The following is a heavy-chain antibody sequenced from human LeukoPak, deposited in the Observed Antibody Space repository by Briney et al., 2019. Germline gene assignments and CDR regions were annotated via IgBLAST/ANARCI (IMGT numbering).Heavy chain of an antibody. V-gene: IGHV4-34*01. CDR2: INHSGST. Sequence: SETLSLTCAVYGGSFSGYYWSWIRQPPGKGLEWIGEINHSGSTNYNPSLKSRVTISVDTSKNQFSLKLSSVTTADTAVYYCARGGYSYGYIDYWGQGTLVTVSS. J-gene: IGHJ4*02. D-gene: IGHD5-18*01. CDR3: ARGGYSYGYIDY. CDR1: GGSFSGYY.